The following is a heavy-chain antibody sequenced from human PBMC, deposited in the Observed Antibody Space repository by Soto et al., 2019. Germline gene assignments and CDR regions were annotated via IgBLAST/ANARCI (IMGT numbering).Heavy chain of an antibody. CDR2: ISYDGSNK. J-gene: IGHJ3*02. Sequence: GGSLRLSCAASGFTFSSYAMHWVRQAPGKGLEWVAVISYDGSNKYYADSVKGRFTISRDNSKNTLYLQMNSLRAEDTAVYYCARDWSDGSGSYYPGAFDIWGKGTMVTVSS. CDR3: ARDWSDGSGSYYPGAFDI. CDR1: GFTFSSYA. D-gene: IGHD3-10*01. V-gene: IGHV3-30-3*01.